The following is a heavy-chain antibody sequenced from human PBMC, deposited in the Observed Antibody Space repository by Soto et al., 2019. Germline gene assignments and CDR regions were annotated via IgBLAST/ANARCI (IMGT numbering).Heavy chain of an antibody. CDR3: ARGLECRGYCLDKPTWFGP. CDR2: IIPIFGTP. V-gene: IGHV1-69*06. CDR1: GGTFSTYT. J-gene: IGHJ5*02. D-gene: IGHD2-15*01. Sequence: GPPVKVSCKASGGTFSTYTFSWVRQAPGQGLEWMGRIIPIFGTPYYAQKFQGRVTITADKSTSTVYMELSSLGSDDTAVYFCARGLECRGYCLDKPTWFGPWGQGTLVTVSS.